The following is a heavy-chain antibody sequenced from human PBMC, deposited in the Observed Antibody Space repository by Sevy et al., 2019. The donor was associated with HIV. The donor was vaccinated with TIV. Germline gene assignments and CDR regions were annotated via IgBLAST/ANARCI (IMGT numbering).Heavy chain of an antibody. CDR2: IKQDGSEK. CDR3: AKAKTVAAGFDY. Sequence: GGSLRLSCAASGFTFSSYWMSWVRQAPGKGLEWVANIKQDGSEKYYVDSVKGRFTISRDNSKNTLYLQMNSLRAEDTAVYYCAKAKTVAAGFDYWGQGTLVTVSS. CDR1: GFTFSSYW. V-gene: IGHV3-7*03. J-gene: IGHJ4*02. D-gene: IGHD2-15*01.